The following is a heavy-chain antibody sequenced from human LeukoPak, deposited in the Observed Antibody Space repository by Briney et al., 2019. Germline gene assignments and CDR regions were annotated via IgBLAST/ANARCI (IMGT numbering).Heavy chain of an antibody. CDR1: GGSISRYY. CDR3: ACGSHSSSGHFQH. Sequence: AETLSLMCTLSGGSISRYYWSWTRHPPGEGLEWIGYIYYIVSTNYSPSLTSRVTISVVTSKNQSSLKLNSVTAADTAVYYCACGSHSSSGHFQHWGQGTLVTVSS. D-gene: IGHD6-13*01. CDR2: IYYIVST. V-gene: IGHV4-59*01. J-gene: IGHJ1*01.